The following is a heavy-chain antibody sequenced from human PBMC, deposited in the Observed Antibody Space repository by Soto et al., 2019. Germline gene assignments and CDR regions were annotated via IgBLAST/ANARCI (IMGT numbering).Heavy chain of an antibody. J-gene: IGHJ4*02. CDR3: AKRPLAGSGWTFDY. Sequence: LSLSCSASGFTFNTHGMHWVRQSPGKGLEWVSYISYSGNKYYANSVQGRFTISRDDSKNTVFLQINSLRTEDTAVYYCAKRPLAGSGWTFDYWGQGASVTVSS. V-gene: IGHV3-30*18. CDR1: GFTFNTHG. D-gene: IGHD6-19*01. CDR2: ISYSGNK.